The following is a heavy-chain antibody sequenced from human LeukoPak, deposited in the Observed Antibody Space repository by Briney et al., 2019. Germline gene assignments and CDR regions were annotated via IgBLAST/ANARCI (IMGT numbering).Heavy chain of an antibody. D-gene: IGHD3-3*01. Sequence: PGGSLRLSCAASGFTFSSYAMSWVRQAPGKGLEWVSAISGSGGSTYYADSVKGRFTISRDNSKNTLYLQMNSLSAEDTAVYYCAKGSNYYDFWSGYYSWGQGTLVTVSS. CDR1: GFTFSSYA. CDR3: AKGSNYYDFWSGYYS. CDR2: ISGSGGST. V-gene: IGHV3-23*01. J-gene: IGHJ4*02.